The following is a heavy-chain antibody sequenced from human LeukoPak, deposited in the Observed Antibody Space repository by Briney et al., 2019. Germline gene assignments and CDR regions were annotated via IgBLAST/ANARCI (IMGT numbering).Heavy chain of an antibody. V-gene: IGHV3-23*01. CDR1: GFTLISYG. D-gene: IGHD3-22*01. J-gene: IGHJ3*02. CDR3: ARDQSSSGYFGELISYAFDI. CDR2: ISGSGGST. Sequence: GGTLRLSCAASGFTLISYGMSWVRQAPGKGLEWDSAISGSGGSTYYADSVKGRFTISRDNSKNTLYLQMNSLRAEDTAVYYCARDQSSSGYFGELISYAFDIWGQGTMVTVSS.